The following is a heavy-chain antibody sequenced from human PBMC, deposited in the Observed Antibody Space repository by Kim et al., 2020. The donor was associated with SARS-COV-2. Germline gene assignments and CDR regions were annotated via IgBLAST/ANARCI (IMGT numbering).Heavy chain of an antibody. Sequence: ASVKVSCKASGYTFTGYYMHWVRQAPGQGLEWMGWINPNSGGTNYAQKFQGRITMTRDTSISTAYMELSRLRSDDTAVYYCARDWAGLVRTTGYWGQGTLVTVSS. CDR1: GYTFTGYY. D-gene: IGHD1-7*01. J-gene: IGHJ4*02. CDR3: ARDWAGLVRTTGY. V-gene: IGHV1-2*02. CDR2: INPNSGGT.